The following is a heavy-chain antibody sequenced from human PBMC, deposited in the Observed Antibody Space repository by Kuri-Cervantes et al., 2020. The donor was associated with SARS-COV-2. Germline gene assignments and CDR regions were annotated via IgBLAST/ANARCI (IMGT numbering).Heavy chain of an antibody. CDR2: INHSGST. J-gene: IGHJ5*02. CDR3: ARREVYARFGWFDP. CDR1: GGSVSSGSYY. V-gene: IGHV4-39*01. D-gene: IGHD2-8*01. Sequence: SETLSLTCTVSGGSVSSGSYYWSWIRQPPGKGLEWIGEINHSGSTNYNPSLKSRVTISVDTSKNQFSLKLSSVTAADTAVYYCARREVYARFGWFDPWGQGTLVTVSS.